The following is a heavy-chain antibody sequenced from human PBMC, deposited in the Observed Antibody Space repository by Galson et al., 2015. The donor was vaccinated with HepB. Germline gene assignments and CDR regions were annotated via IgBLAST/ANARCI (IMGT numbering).Heavy chain of an antibody. V-gene: IGHV4-59*08. CDR2: IYYSGST. Sequence: LSLTCPVSGGSISSYYWSWIRQPPGKGLEWIGYIYYSGSTNYNPSLKSRVTISVDTSKNQFSLKLSSVTAADTAVYYCARHRPSGWSRYSDYWYFDLWGRGTLVTVSS. D-gene: IGHD6-19*01. CDR1: GGSISSYY. CDR3: ARHRPSGWSRYSDYWYFDL. J-gene: IGHJ2*01.